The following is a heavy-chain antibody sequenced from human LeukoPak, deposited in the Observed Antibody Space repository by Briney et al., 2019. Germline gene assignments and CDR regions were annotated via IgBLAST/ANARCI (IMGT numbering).Heavy chain of an antibody. CDR3: ARDSGNYYYYYMDV. Sequence: SETLSLTCTVSGGSMSSYYWSWIRQPAGKGLEWIGRIYTSESTNYNPSLKSRVTMSVDTSKNQLSLKLSSVTAADTAVYYCARDSGNYYYYYMDVWGKGTTVTVSS. D-gene: IGHD1-26*01. V-gene: IGHV4-4*07. CDR2: IYTSEST. CDR1: GGSMSSYY. J-gene: IGHJ6*03.